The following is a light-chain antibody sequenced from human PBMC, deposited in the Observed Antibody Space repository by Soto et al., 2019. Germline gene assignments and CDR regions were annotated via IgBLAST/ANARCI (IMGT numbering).Light chain of an antibody. J-gene: IGKJ1*01. CDR1: QGISNY. CDR3: QKYKSAPWT. V-gene: IGKV1-27*01. CDR2: VAS. Sequence: DIEMTQSPSSLSASVGDRVTITCRASQGISNYLAWYQQQPGKVPKLLIYVASTLQSGDPSRFSGSGSGTDFTLTISSLQPEDVATYYCQKYKSAPWTFGQGTKVEIK.